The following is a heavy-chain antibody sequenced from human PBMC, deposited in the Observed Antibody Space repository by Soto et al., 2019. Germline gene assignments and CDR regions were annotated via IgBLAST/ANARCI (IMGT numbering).Heavy chain of an antibody. CDR1: GFTFSSYA. CDR3: ARRSSGWYFDY. CDR2: ISGSGGST. V-gene: IGHV3-23*01. J-gene: IGHJ4*02. D-gene: IGHD6-19*01. Sequence: EVQLLESGGGLVQPGGSLRLSCAASGFTFSSYAMSWVRQAPRKGLEWVSAISGSGGSTYYADSVKGRFTISRDNSKNTLYLQMNSLRAEDTAVSYCARRSSGWYFDYWGQGTLVTFAS.